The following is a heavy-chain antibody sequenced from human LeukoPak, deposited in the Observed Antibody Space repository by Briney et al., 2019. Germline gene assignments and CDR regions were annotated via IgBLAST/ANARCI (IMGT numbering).Heavy chain of an antibody. CDR2: IYYSGGT. CDR3: ARVPTYTNHFDY. J-gene: IGHJ4*02. CDR1: GPSISTYY. Sequence: SETLSLTCTVSGPSISTYYWSWIRQPPGKGLEWIGYIYYSGGTNYNPSLKSRVTISVDTSKNQFSLKLSSATAADTAVYYCARVPTYTNHFDYWGQGTLVTVSS. V-gene: IGHV4-59*01. D-gene: IGHD4-11*01.